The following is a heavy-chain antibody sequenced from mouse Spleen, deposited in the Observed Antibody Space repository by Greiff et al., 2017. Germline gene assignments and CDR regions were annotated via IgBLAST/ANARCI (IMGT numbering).Heavy chain of an antibody. Sequence: VQLKQSGPVLVKPGASVKMSCKASGYTFTDYYMNWVKQSHGKSLEWIGVINPYNGGTSYNQKFKGKATLTVDKSSSTAYMELNSLTSEDSAVYYCAREGLYDAMDYWGQGTSVTVSS. V-gene: IGHV1-19*01. CDR3: AREGLYDAMDY. D-gene: IGHD3-3*01. CDR2: INPYNGGT. J-gene: IGHJ4*01. CDR1: GYTFTDYY.